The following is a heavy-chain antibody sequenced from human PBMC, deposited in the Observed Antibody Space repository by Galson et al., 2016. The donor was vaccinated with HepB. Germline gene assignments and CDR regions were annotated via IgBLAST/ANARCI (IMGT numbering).Heavy chain of an antibody. D-gene: IGHD1-26*01. CDR2: VYNDGNHE. J-gene: IGHJ6*02. V-gene: IGHV3-74*01. Sequence: YLRLSCAASGFIFSNYCMHWNSHAPGKGLVGVSGVYNDGNHERYADSVKGRFTISRDNAKNTLYLQMNSLRAEDTAVYYCAGRSGSYYFGMDVWGQGTTVTVSS. CDR1: GFIFSNYC. CDR3: AGRSGSYYFGMDV.